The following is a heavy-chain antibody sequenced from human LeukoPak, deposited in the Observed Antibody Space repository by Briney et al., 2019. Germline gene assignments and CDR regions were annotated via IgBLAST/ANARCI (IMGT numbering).Heavy chain of an antibody. D-gene: IGHD6-13*01. J-gene: IGHJ3*02. Sequence: ASVKVSCKASGYTFTSYDINWVRQATGQGLEWMGWMNPNSGNTGYAQKFQGRVTMTRDTSTSTVYMELSSLRSEDTAVYYCARDWAAAGTAFDIWGQGTMVTVSS. CDR1: GYTFTSYD. V-gene: IGHV1-8*02. CDR2: MNPNSGNT. CDR3: ARDWAAAGTAFDI.